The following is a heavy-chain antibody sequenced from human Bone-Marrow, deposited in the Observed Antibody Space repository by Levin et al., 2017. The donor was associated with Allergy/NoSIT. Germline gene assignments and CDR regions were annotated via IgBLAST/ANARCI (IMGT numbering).Heavy chain of an antibody. Sequence: SETLSLTCTVSGGSISSGDYYWSWIRQPPGKGLEWIGYIYYSGSTYYNPSLKSRVTISVDTSKNQFSLKLSSVTAADTAVYYCARDEAARPRGDWFDPWGQGTLVTVSS. CDR2: IYYSGST. CDR3: ARDEAARPRGDWFDP. J-gene: IGHJ5*02. V-gene: IGHV4-30-4*01. CDR1: GGSISSGDYY. D-gene: IGHD6-6*01.